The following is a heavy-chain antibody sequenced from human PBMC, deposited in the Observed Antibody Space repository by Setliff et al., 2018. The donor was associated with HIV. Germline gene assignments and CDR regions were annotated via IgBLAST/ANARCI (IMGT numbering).Heavy chain of an antibody. CDR2: VHSTLST. V-gene: IGHV4-61*09. Sequence: TLSLTCTVSGDSMTSGSFYWSWVRQPAGKGLEWIGQVHSTLSTNYNPSLKCRLSISADTSKNQFSLNLRFVTAADTALYYCARRTFGSGRFDPWGQGTPVTVSS. J-gene: IGHJ5*02. CDR3: ARRTFGSGRFDP. D-gene: IGHD6-19*01. CDR1: GDSMTSGSFY.